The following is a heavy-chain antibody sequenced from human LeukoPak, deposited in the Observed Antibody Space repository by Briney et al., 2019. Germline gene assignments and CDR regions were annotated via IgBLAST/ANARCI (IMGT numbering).Heavy chain of an antibody. CDR2: INHSGGT. Sequence: SETLSLTCAVYGGSFSGYYWSWIRQPPGKGLEWIGEINHSGGTNYNPSLKSRVTISVDTSKNQFSLKLSSVTAADTAVYYCARGRQRDYVWGSYRPLFDYWGQGTLVTVSS. CDR3: ARGRQRDYVWGSYRPLFDY. D-gene: IGHD3-16*02. V-gene: IGHV4-34*01. J-gene: IGHJ4*02. CDR1: GGSFSGYY.